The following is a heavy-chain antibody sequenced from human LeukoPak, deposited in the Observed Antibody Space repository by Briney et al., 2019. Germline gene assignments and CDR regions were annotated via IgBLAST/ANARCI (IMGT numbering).Heavy chain of an antibody. V-gene: IGHV1-18*01. CDR2: ISAYNGNT. CDR1: GYTFTGYG. D-gene: IGHD3-22*01. J-gene: IGHJ4*02. Sequence: ASVKVSCKASGYTFTGYGISWVRQAPGQGLEWMGWISAYNGNTNYAQKLQGRVTMTTDTSTSTAYMELRSLRSDDTAVYYCARDRAYYDSSGYHFPLDYWGQGTLVTVSS. CDR3: ARDRAYYDSSGYHFPLDY.